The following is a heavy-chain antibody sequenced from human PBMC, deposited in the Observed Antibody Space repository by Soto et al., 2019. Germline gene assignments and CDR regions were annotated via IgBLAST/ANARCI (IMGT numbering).Heavy chain of an antibody. CDR2: IFNSGST. CDR1: GGSISNYF. J-gene: IGHJ6*03. V-gene: IGHV4-59*01. Sequence: QVQLQESGPGLVKSSETLSLTCRVSGGSISNYFWSWIRQPTGKGLEWIGYIFNSGSTIYSPSLKSRVTLTLDTSKNQFSLRLGSVTVADTAIYYCARGPETYYMDVWGKGTTVTVSS. CDR3: ARGPETYYMDV.